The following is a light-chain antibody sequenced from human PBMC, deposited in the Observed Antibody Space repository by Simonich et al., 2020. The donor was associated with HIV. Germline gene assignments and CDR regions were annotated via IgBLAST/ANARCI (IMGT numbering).Light chain of an antibody. CDR1: RSVLYRSNNKNY. CDR2: WAS. CDR3: QQYYTTPRT. J-gene: IGKJ1*01. V-gene: IGKV4-1*01. Sequence: DIVMTQSPDSLAASLGERATVNCRSSRSVLYRSNNKNYLAWYQQKPGQPPKLLIYWASTRESGVPDRFSGSGSGTDFTLTISSLQAEDVAVYYCQQYYTTPRTFGQGTKVEIK.